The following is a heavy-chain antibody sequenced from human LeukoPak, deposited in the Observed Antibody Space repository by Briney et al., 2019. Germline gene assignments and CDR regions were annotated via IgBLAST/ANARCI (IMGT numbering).Heavy chain of an antibody. CDR2: ISGSGGST. D-gene: IGHD1-26*01. J-gene: IGHJ4*02. V-gene: IGHV3-23*01. Sequence: SGGSLRLSCAASGFTFSSYAMSWVRQAPGKGLEWVSAISGSGGSTYYADSVKGRFTISRDNSKNTLYLQMNSLRAEDTAVYYCAKDTTARYYNFDYWGQGTLVTVSS. CDR1: GFTFSSYA. CDR3: AKDTTARYYNFDY.